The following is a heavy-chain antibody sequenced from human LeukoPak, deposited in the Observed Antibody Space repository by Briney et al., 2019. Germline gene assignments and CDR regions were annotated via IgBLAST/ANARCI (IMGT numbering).Heavy chain of an antibody. J-gene: IGHJ3*02. Sequence: GTSLRLSCATSGINFGASIMHWIRQAPGKGLEWVAGLSFDESSYYGGSVEGRFIISGDNSKRTLYLQMNSLKVEDTALYYWAREGHSSGFAPAFDTWGQGTMVTVSS. CDR1: GINFGASI. D-gene: IGHD6-19*01. CDR2: LSFDESS. CDR3: AREGHSSGFAPAFDT. V-gene: IGHV3-30*04.